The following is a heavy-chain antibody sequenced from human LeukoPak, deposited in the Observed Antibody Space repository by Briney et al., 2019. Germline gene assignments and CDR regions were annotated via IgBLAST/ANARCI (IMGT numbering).Heavy chain of an antibody. CDR1: GGTFSSYA. J-gene: IGHJ4*02. CDR2: IIPIFGTA. V-gene: IGHV1-69*05. CDR3: ARGLRLGELSSPFDY. Sequence: SVKVSCKASGGTFSSYAISWVRQAPGQGLEWMGRIIPIFGTANYAQKFQGRVTITTDESTSTAYMELSSLRSEDTAVYYCARGLRLGELSSPFDYWGQGTLVTVSS. D-gene: IGHD3-16*02.